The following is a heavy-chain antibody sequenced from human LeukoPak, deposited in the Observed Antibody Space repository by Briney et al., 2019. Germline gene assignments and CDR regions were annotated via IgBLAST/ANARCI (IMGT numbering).Heavy chain of an antibody. CDR2: INPSGGST. Sequence: ASVKVSCKASAYTYTTYYIHWMRQAPGQGLEWMAIINPSGGSTSYAQKFQGRLTMTRDMSTSTVYMALNSLRAEDTAVYYCAKQGRDRLRDYYYYMDVWGKGTTVTISS. V-gene: IGHV1-46*01. D-gene: IGHD3-9*01. CDR3: AKQGRDRLRDYYYYMDV. CDR1: AYTYTTYY. J-gene: IGHJ6*03.